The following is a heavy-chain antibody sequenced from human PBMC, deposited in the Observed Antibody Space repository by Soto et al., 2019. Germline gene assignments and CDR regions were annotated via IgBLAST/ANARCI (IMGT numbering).Heavy chain of an antibody. CDR3: AKTYYYDSSTFYLRGFDY. D-gene: IGHD3-22*01. CDR2: ISGNGDRT. CDR1: GFTFSNYV. Sequence: GGSLRLSCAASGFTFSNYVMTWVRQAPGKGLEWVSSISGNGDRTYYADSVKGRFTISRDNSKSTLYLQMNSLSAEDTAVYSCAKTYYYDSSTFYLRGFDYWGQGTLVTVSS. J-gene: IGHJ4*02. V-gene: IGHV3-23*01.